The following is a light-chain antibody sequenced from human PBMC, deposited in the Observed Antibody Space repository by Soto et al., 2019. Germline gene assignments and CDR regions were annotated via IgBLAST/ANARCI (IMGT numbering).Light chain of an antibody. CDR2: GNS. Sequence: QSVLTQPPSVSGAPGQRGTISCTGSSSNIGAGYDVHWYQQLPGTAPKLLIYGNSNRPSGVPDRFSGSKSGTSASLAITGFQAEDEADYYCQSYDSSLNGRVFGTGTKLTVL. CDR3: QSYDSSLNGRV. CDR1: SSNIGAGYD. V-gene: IGLV1-40*01. J-gene: IGLJ1*01.